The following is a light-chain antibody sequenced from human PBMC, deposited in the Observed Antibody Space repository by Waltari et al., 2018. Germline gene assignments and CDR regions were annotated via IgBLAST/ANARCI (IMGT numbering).Light chain of an antibody. J-gene: IGKJ5*01. CDR3: QQLNSYLIT. CDR2: AAS. V-gene: IGKV1-9*01. CDR1: QGISSY. Sequence: DIQLTQSPSFLSASVGDRVTITCRASQGISSYLAWYQQKPGKAPKPLIYAASTLQSGVPSRFSGSGSGTEFTLPISSLQPEDFATYYCQQLNSYLITFGQGTRLEIK.